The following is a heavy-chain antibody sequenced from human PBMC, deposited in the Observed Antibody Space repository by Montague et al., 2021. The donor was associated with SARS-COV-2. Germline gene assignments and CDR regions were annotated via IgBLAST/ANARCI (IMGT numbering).Heavy chain of an antibody. J-gene: IGHJ6*02. CDR2: INHSGST. CDR3: ARGRTGTTFYYYYYYGMDV. D-gene: IGHD1-7*01. Sequence: SETLSLTCEVSGGSMSGYYWSWIRRPPGKGLEWIGEINHSGSTNYNPSLKSRVTISVDTSKNQFSLKLSSVTAADTAVYYCARGRTGTTFYYYYYYGMDVWGQGTTVTVSS. CDR1: GGSMSGYY. V-gene: IGHV4-34*01.